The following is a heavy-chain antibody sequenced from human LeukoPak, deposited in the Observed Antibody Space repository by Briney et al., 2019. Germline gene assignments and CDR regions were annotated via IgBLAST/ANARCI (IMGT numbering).Heavy chain of an antibody. Sequence: PSETLSLTCAVYGGSFSGYYWSWIRQPPGKGLEWIGEINHSGSTNYNPSLKSRVTISVDTSKNQFSLKLSSVTAADTAVYYCARGTSTMIVVFHLYYYYYYIDVWGKGTTVTVSS. CDR2: INHSGST. D-gene: IGHD3-22*01. J-gene: IGHJ6*03. CDR3: ARGTSTMIVVFHLYYYYYYIDV. CDR1: GGSFSGYY. V-gene: IGHV4-34*01.